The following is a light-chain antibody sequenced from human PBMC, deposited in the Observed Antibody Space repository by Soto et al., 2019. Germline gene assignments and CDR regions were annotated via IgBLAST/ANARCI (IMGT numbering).Light chain of an antibody. J-gene: IGKJ1*01. CDR1: QSVITS. CDR3: QQYNNWPKT. CDR2: DAS. V-gene: IGKV3-11*01. Sequence: EIVLTQSPATLSLSPGERATLSCRASQSVITSLAWYQQKPGQAPRLLVYDASNRATGIPTRFSGSGSGTEFTLTISSLQSEDFAVYYCQQYNNWPKTFGQGTKVDI.